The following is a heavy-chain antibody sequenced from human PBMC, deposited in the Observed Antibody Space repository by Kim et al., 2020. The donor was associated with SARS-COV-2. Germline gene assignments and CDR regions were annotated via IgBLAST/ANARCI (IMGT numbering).Heavy chain of an antibody. J-gene: IGHJ3*02. D-gene: IGHD6-6*01. Sequence: ASVKVSCKASGYTFTGYYMHWVRQAPGQGLEWMGWINPNSGGTNYAQKFQGRVTMTRDTSISTAYMELSRLRSDDTAVYYCARWPVVADAFDIWGQGTMVTVSS. V-gene: IGHV1-2*02. CDR1: GYTFTGYY. CDR3: ARWPVVADAFDI. CDR2: INPNSGGT.